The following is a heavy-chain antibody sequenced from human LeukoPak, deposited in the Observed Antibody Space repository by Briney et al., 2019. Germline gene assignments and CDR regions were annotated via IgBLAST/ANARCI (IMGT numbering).Heavy chain of an antibody. V-gene: IGHV1-2*02. Sequence: ASVTVSFTSSGYTFSGHYIHWVRQAPGQGLEWMGWINPNNGVIHFAQKFQGRVTMTRDTSISTVYMDLSGLGGDDTAVYYCARTQILDCWGQGTLVTVSS. CDR2: INPNNGVI. CDR1: GYTFSGHY. J-gene: IGHJ4*02. CDR3: ARTQILDC.